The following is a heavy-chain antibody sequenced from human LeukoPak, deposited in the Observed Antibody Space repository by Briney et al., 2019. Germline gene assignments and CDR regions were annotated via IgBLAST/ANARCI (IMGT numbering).Heavy chain of an antibody. CDR3: ARDWSYYGSGCYYNPHWFDP. Sequence: SETLSLTCTVSGGSISRYYWSWIRQPAGKGLEWIGRIYTSGSTNYNPSLKSRVTMSVDTSKNQFSLRLSSVTAADTAVYYCARDWSYYGSGCYYNPHWFDPWGQGTLVTVSS. D-gene: IGHD3-10*01. V-gene: IGHV4-4*07. CDR2: IYTSGST. CDR1: GGSISRYY. J-gene: IGHJ5*02.